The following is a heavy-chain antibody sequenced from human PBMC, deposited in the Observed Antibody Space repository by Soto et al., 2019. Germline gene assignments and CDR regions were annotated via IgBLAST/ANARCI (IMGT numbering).Heavy chain of an antibody. D-gene: IGHD3-3*01. CDR3: ARDGPHISIFGYGDY. CDR1: GFTFSTYV. V-gene: IGHV3-30*03. Sequence: SGGSLRLSCAASGFTFSTYVMHWVRQAPGKGLEWVAHISSDGKKKKYAEYVKGRINNSRENIKNTLYMQKRSMRADDTALYYCARDGPHISIFGYGDYWGQGNLVTVSA. J-gene: IGHJ4*02. CDR2: ISSDGKKK.